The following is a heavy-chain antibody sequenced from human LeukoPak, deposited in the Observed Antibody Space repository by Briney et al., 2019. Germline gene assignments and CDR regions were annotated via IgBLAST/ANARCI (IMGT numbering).Heavy chain of an antibody. V-gene: IGHV4-34*01. CDR1: GGSISSYY. J-gene: IGHJ4*02. CDR3: ARHDGGDY. CDR2: ISHSGST. Sequence: SETLSLTCTVSGGSISSYYWSWIRQPPGKGLEWIGEISHSGSTNYNPSLKSRVTISVDTSKNQFSLKLSSVTAADTAVYYCARHDGGDYWGQGTLVTVSS.